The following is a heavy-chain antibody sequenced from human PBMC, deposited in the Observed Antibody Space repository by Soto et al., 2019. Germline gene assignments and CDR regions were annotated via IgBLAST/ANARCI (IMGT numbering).Heavy chain of an antibody. Sequence: APVKVSCKASGYTFTSYYMHWVRQAPGQGLEWMGIINPSGGSTSYAQKFQGRVTMTRDTSTSTVYMELSSPRSEDTAVYYCARDYGGQNVYFDYWGQGTLVTVSS. CDR2: INPSGGST. J-gene: IGHJ4*02. D-gene: IGHD4-17*01. V-gene: IGHV1-46*01. CDR3: ARDYGGQNVYFDY. CDR1: GYTFTSYY.